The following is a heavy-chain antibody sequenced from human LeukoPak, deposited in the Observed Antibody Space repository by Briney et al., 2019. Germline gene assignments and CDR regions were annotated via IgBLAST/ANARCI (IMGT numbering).Heavy chain of an antibody. CDR1: GYTFTSYD. Sequence: EASVKVSCKASGYTFTSYDINWVRQATGQGLEWMGWMNPNSGNTGYAQKFQGRVTMTRNTSISTAYMELSSLRSEDTAVYCCARGITIFGVVTHYYYYGMDVWGQGTTVTVSS. CDR3: ARGITIFGVVTHYYYYGMDV. J-gene: IGHJ6*02. V-gene: IGHV1-8*01. CDR2: MNPNSGNT. D-gene: IGHD3-3*01.